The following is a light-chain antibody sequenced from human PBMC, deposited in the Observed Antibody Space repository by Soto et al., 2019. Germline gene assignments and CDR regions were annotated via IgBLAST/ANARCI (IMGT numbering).Light chain of an antibody. CDR1: QSVSSSY. CDR3: QQYGSSPPIT. Sequence: EIVLTQSPGTLSLSPGERATLSCRASQSVSSSYLAWYQQKPGQAPRLLIYGASSRATGIPDRFSGSGSGTDFTHTISRLEPADFAVYYCQQYGSSPPITFGPGTKVDIK. CDR2: GAS. J-gene: IGKJ3*01. V-gene: IGKV3-20*01.